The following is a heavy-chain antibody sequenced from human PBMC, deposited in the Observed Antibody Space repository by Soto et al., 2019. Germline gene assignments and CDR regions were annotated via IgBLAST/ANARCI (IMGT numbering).Heavy chain of an antibody. CDR1: GFTFNNYA. CDR3: AKGRGGSGSLTPRVDF. J-gene: IGHJ4*02. CDR2: ISGGGETT. D-gene: IGHD3-10*01. Sequence: EVQLLESGGGLVQPGGSLRLSCAASGFTFNNYAMTWVRQATGKGLEWVSAISGGGETTSYADSVKGRFTVSRDGSKNPRYLQMSSLRAEDTALSYCAKGRGGSGSLTPRVDFWGQGTLVTVSS. V-gene: IGHV3-23*01.